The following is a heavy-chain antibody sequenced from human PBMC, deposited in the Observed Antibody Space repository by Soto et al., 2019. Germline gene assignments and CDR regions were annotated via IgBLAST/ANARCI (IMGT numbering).Heavy chain of an antibody. CDR1: GGSISSGGYY. CDR3: ARGDYDFWSGTQHYYCGMDV. V-gene: IGHV4-31*03. CDR2: IYYSGST. Sequence: QVQLQESGPGLVKPSQTLSLTCTVSGGSISSGGYYWSWIRQHPGKGLEWIGYIYYSGSTYYNPSLKSRVTISVDTSKNQFSLKLSSVTAADTAVYYCARGDYDFWSGTQHYYCGMDVWGQGTTVTVSS. J-gene: IGHJ6*02. D-gene: IGHD3-3*01.